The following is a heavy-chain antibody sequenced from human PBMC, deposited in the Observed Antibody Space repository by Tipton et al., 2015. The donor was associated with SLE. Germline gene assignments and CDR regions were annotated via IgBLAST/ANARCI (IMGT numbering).Heavy chain of an antibody. V-gene: IGHV4-39*07. D-gene: IGHD2-2*01. J-gene: IGHJ5*02. CDR3: ARDRAICTRTTCYGDNWFDP. Sequence: TLSLPCTVSGGSISNSDYFWGWVRQSPEKGLEWIGIIHYSGTTYYNPSLKSRVTISVDTSKNQFSLKVNSLTAADTAVYYCARDRAICTRTTCYGDNWFDPWGQGTLVTVSS. CDR1: GGSISNSDYF. CDR2: IHYSGTT.